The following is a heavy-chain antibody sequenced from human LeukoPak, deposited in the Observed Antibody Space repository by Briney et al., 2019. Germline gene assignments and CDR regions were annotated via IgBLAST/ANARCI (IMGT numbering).Heavy chain of an antibody. D-gene: IGHD3-22*01. CDR2: IRYDGSNK. CDR1: GFTFSSYG. V-gene: IGHV3-30*02. Sequence: GGSLRLTCAASGFTFSSYGMHWVRQAPGKGLEWVAFIRYDGSNKYYADSVKGRFTISRDNSENTLYLQMNSLRAEDTAVYYCAKSVYYDSSGYYGGFDYWGQGTLVTVSS. CDR3: AKSVYYDSSGYYGGFDY. J-gene: IGHJ4*02.